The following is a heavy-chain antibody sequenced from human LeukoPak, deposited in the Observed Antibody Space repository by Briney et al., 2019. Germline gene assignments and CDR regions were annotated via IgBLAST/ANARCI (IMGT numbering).Heavy chain of an antibody. CDR1: GFTVSSNY. CDR3: AREALAADDY. V-gene: IGHV3-66*01. D-gene: IGHD6-13*01. CDR2: IYSGGST. Sequence: GGSLRLSCAASGFTVSSNYMSWVRQAPGQGLEWVSVIYSGGSTYYADSVKGRFTISRDNSKNTLYLQMNSLRAEDTAVYYCAREALAADDYWGQGTLVTVSS. J-gene: IGHJ4*02.